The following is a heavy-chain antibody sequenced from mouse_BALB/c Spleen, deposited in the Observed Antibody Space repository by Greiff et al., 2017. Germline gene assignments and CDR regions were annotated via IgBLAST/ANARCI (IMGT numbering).Heavy chain of an antibody. CDR2: IYPGNSDT. Sequence: VQLKESGTVLARPGASVKMSCKASGYTFTSYWMHWVKQRPGQGLEWIGAIYPGNSDTSYNQKFKGKAKLTAVTSTSTAYMELSSLTNEDSAVYYCTRARVTTVASLYAMDYRGQGTSVTVSS. D-gene: IGHD1-1*01. CDR3: TRARVTTVASLYAMDY. V-gene: IGHV1-5*01. CDR1: GYTFTSYW. J-gene: IGHJ4*01.